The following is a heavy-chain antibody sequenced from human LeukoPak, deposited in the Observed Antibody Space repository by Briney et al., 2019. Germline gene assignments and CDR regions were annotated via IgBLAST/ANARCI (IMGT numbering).Heavy chain of an antibody. CDR2: ISGSGANT. V-gene: IGHV3-23*01. D-gene: IGHD2-2*01. Sequence: PGGSLRLSCAASGFTFTNYAMSWVRQAPGKGLEWVSAISGSGANTHYADSVKGRFTISRDNAKNSLYLQMNSLRAEDTAVYYCAREGDIVVVPAAHHAFDIWGQGTMVTVSS. J-gene: IGHJ3*02. CDR3: AREGDIVVVPAAHHAFDI. CDR1: GFTFTNYA.